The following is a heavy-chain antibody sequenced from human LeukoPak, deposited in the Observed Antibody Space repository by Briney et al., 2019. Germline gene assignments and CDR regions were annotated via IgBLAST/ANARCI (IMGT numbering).Heavy chain of an antibody. Sequence: PGGSLRLSCAGSGFTFSSYAMSWVRQAPGKGLEWVSAISGGGGSTYYADSVKGRFTISRDNSKNTLYLQMNSLRAEDTAVYYCAVSVVITFDYWGQGTLVTVSS. J-gene: IGHJ4*02. D-gene: IGHD3-22*01. V-gene: IGHV3-23*01. CDR2: ISGGGGST. CDR3: AVSVVITFDY. CDR1: GFTFSSYA.